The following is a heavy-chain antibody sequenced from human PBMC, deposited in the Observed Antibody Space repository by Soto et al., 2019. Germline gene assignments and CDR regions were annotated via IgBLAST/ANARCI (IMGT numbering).Heavy chain of an antibody. CDR3: ARDRTLYGDYVKTWFDP. CDR2: IYYSGST. J-gene: IGHJ5*02. V-gene: IGHV4-61*01. D-gene: IGHD4-17*01. CDR1: GGSVSSGSYY. Sequence: SETLSLTCTVSGGSVSSGSYYWSWIRQPPGKGLEWIGYIYYSGSTNYNPSLKSRVTISVDTSKNQFSLKLSSVTAADTAVYYCARDRTLYGDYVKTWFDPWGQGTLVTVSS.